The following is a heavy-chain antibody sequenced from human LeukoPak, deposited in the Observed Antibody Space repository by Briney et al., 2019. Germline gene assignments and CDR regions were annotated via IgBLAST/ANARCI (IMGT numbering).Heavy chain of an antibody. V-gene: IGHV3-21*01. Sequence: GGSLRLSCAASGFTFSSYSMNWVRQAPGKGLERVSSISSSSSYIYYADSVKGRFTISRANAKNSLYLQMNSLRAEDTAVYYCARDILRVRGVLRFLEWSFLWYFDLWGRGTLVTVSS. J-gene: IGHJ2*01. D-gene: IGHD3-3*01. CDR3: ARDILRVRGVLRFLEWSFLWYFDL. CDR2: ISSSSSYI. CDR1: GFTFSSYS.